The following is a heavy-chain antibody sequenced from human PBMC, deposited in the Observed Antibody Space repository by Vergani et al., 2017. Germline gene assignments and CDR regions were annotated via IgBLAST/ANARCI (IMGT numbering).Heavy chain of an antibody. CDR1: GFTSAGYA. J-gene: IGHJ5*02. D-gene: IGHD6-6*01. Sequence: EVQLEESGGGLVLPGRSLRLSCVASGFTSAGYAMHWVRQAPGKGLEWVSGISWNSNSIGYADSVKGRFTISRDNAKNSLYLQMNSLRAEDTALYYCAKDLGTSSGGGWFDPWGQGTLVTFSP. CDR3: AKDLGTSSGGGWFDP. V-gene: IGHV3-9*02. CDR2: ISWNSNSI.